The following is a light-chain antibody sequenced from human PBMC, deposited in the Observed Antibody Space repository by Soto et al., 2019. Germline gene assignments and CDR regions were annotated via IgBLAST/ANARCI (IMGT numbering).Light chain of an antibody. CDR2: GNS. CDR1: SSNIGAGYD. CDR3: QSYDSSLSAL. Sequence: QSVLTQPPSVSGAPWQRVTISCTGSSSNIGAGYDVHWYQQLPGTAPKLLIYGNSNRPSGVPDRFSGSKSGTSASLAITGLQAEDEADYYCQSYDSSLSALFGGGTKLTVL. J-gene: IGLJ3*02. V-gene: IGLV1-40*01.